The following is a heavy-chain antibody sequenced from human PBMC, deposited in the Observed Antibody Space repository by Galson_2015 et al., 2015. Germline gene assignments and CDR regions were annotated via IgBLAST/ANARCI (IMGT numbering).Heavy chain of an antibody. Sequence: SLRLSCAASGSSFSSYWMHWVRQVPGKGLVWVSHINNDGSGTGYADSVKGRVTISRDNAKNTLYLQMNSLRSEDTAVYYCARDLWANYYYYGMDVWGQGTTVTVSS. V-gene: IGHV3-74*01. CDR2: INNDGSGT. CDR1: GSSFSSYW. CDR3: ARDLWANYYYYGMDV. D-gene: IGHD1-26*01. J-gene: IGHJ6*02.